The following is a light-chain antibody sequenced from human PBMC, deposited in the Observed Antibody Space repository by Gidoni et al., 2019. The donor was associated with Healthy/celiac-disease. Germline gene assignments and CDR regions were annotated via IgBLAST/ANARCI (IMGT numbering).Light chain of an antibody. Sequence: DIQMTQYPSSLSASVGDRVTITCRASQSISSHLNWYQQKPGKAPKLLIYAASSLQSGVPSRFSGSGSGTDFTLTISSLQPEDFATYYCQQSYSTPLFGPGTKVDIE. CDR3: QQSYSTPL. V-gene: IGKV1-39*01. CDR1: QSISSH. J-gene: IGKJ3*01. CDR2: AAS.